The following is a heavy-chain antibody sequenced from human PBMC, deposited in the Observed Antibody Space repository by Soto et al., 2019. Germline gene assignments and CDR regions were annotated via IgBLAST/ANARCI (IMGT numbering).Heavy chain of an antibody. J-gene: IGHJ5*02. CDR3: ARQGGDYGGYNWFDP. CDR2: IYYSGST. CDR1: GGSISSYY. V-gene: IGHV4-59*08. D-gene: IGHD4-17*01. Sequence: PSETLSLTCTVSGGSISSYYWSWIRQPPGKGLEWIGYIYYSGSTNYNPSLKSRVTISVDTSKNQFSLKLSSVTAADTAVYYCARQGGDYGGYNWFDPWGQGTLVTVSS.